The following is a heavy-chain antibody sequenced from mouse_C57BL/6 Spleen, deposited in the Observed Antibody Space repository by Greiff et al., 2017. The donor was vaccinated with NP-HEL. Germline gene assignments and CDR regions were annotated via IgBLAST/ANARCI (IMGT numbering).Heavy chain of an antibody. J-gene: IGHJ1*03. CDR2: ISSGSSTI. V-gene: IGHV5-17*01. CDR1: GFTFSDYG. Sequence: EVHLVESGGGLVKPGGSLKLSCAASGFTFSDYGMHWVRQAPEKGLEWVAYISSGSSTIYYADTVKGRFTISRDNAKNTLFLQMTSLRSEDTAMYYCARRDDYEWYFDVWGTGTTVTVSS. D-gene: IGHD2-4*01. CDR3: ARRDDYEWYFDV.